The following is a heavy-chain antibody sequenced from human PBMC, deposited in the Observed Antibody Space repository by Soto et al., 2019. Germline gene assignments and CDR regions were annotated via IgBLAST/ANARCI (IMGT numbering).Heavy chain of an antibody. D-gene: IGHD3-10*01. CDR2: IYYSGTT. CDR1: GGSISSADFF. Sequence: PSETLSLTCTVSGGSISSADFFWTWLRQPPGKGLEWLGYIYYSGTTYYNPSPKGRLIISIDTSRNQFSLSLNTVTAADTAVYFCARELYLPMARNDFWGQGAQVTVSS. V-gene: IGHV4-30-4*01. J-gene: IGHJ4*02. CDR3: ARELYLPMARNDF.